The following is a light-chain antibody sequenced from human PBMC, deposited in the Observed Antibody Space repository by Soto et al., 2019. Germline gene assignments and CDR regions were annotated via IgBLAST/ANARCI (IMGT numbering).Light chain of an antibody. CDR3: QQYNNWPPLT. V-gene: IGKV3D-15*01. Sequence: VMTQSPATLSVSPGERATLSCRASQSVSSNLAWYQQKPGQPPRLLIYGASTRATGIPARFSGSGSGTEFTLTISSLQSEDFAVYYCQQYNNWPPLTFGGGTKVEIK. CDR1: QSVSSN. CDR2: GAS. J-gene: IGKJ4*01.